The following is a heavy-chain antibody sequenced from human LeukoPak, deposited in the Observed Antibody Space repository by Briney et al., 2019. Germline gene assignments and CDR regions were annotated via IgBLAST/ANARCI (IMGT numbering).Heavy chain of an antibody. D-gene: IGHD1-26*01. CDR2: ISYDGSNK. Sequence: GLSLRLSCAASGFTFSDYALSWVRQAPGKGLEWVAVISYDGSNKYYADSVKGRFTISRDNSKNTLYLQMNSLRAEDTAVYYCASPGSYWNNWFDPWGQGTLVTVSS. V-gene: IGHV3-30*04. CDR1: GFTFSDYA. J-gene: IGHJ5*02. CDR3: ASPGSYWNNWFDP.